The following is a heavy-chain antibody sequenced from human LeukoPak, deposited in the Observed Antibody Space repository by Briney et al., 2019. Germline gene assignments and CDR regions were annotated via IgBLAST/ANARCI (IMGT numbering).Heavy chain of an antibody. D-gene: IGHD6-13*01. CDR2: INHSGST. J-gene: IGHJ4*02. CDR3: ARDSIAAVVDY. CDR1: GGSFSGYY. Sequence: SETLSLTCAVYGGSFSGYYWSWIRQPPGKGLEWIGEINHSGSTNYNPSLKNRVTISVDTSKNQFSLKLSSVTAADTAIYYCARDSIAAVVDYWGQGALVTVSS. V-gene: IGHV4-34*01.